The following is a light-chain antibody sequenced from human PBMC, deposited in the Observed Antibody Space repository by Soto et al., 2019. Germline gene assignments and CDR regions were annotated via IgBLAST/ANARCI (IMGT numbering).Light chain of an antibody. CDR2: EVS. CDR3: SSYTSYNSWV. J-gene: IGLJ3*02. Sequence: QSALTQPASVSGSPGQSITISCTGTTSDVGGYDYVSWYQQHPGKAPKLMIYEVSYRPSGVSNRFSGSKSGNTASLTISGLQAEDEADYYCSSYTSYNSWVFGGGTKLTVL. CDR1: TSDVGGYDY. V-gene: IGLV2-14*01.